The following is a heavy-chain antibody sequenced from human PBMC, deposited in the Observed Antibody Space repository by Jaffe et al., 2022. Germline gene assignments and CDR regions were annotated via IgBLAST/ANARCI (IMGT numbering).Heavy chain of an antibody. CDR2: INPNSGGT. CDR1: GYTFTGYY. V-gene: IGHV1-2*02. J-gene: IGHJ4*02. D-gene: IGHD1-26*01. CDR3: ASRVGSESFDGYFDY. Sequence: QVQLVQSGAEVKKPGASVKVSCKASGYTFTGYYMHWVRQAPGQGLEWMGWINPNSGGTNYAQKFQGRVTMTRDTSISTAYMELSRLRSDDTAVYYCASRVGSESFDGYFDYWGQGTLVTVSS.